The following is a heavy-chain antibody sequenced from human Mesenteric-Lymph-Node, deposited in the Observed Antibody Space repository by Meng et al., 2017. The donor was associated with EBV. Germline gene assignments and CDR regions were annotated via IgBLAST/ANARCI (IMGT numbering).Heavy chain of an antibody. J-gene: IGHJ5*02. CDR3: ARREASSPGWFDP. CDR2: IYYSGST. V-gene: IGHV4-39*01. D-gene: IGHD6-13*01. CDR1: GGSISSSNYY. Sequence: QLQLQESGPGLVKPSETLSLTCTVSGGSISSSNYYWGWIRQPPGKGLEWIGSIYYSGSTHYNPSLKSRVTISEDTSKNQFSLKVSSVIAADTAVYYCARREASSPGWFDPWGQGTLVTASS.